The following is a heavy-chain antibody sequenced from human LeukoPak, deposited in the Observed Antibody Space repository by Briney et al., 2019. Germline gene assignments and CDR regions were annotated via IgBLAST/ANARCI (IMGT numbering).Heavy chain of an antibody. CDR3: ARVGDSSGYYLGAFDY. CDR2: IYYSGST. CDR1: GGSISSYY. J-gene: IGHJ4*02. V-gene: IGHV4-59*12. Sequence: PSETLSLTCTVSGGSISSYYWSWIRQPPGKGLEWIGYIYYSGSTNYNPSLKSRVTISVDTSKNQFSLKLSSVTAADTAVYYCARVGDSSGYYLGAFDYWGQGTLVTVSS. D-gene: IGHD3-22*01.